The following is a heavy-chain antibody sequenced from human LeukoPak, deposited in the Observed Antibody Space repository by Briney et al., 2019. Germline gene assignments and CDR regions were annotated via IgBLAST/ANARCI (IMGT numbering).Heavy chain of an antibody. J-gene: IGHJ4*02. Sequence: PGGSLRLSCAASGFTFSSYAMSWVRQAPGKGLEGVSAISGSGGSTYYADSVKGRFTISRDNSKNTLYLQMNSLRAEDTAVYYCAKDYGPRGSYYDYWGQGTLVTVSS. CDR2: ISGSGGST. D-gene: IGHD1-26*01. CDR3: AKDYGPRGSYYDY. V-gene: IGHV3-23*01. CDR1: GFTFSSYA.